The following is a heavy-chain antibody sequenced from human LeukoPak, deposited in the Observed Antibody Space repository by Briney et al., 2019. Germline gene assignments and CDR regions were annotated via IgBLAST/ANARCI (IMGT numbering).Heavy chain of an antibody. CDR1: GYSFTCHY. CDR3: ARVRVGATGSLDVFNL. V-gene: IGHV1-2*02. D-gene: IGHD1-26*01. CDR2: INPHSGAT. Sequence: ASVKVSCKASGYSFTCHYIHWVRQPPGQGLEWMGWINPHSGATNYAQKIQGRVTMTRDTSISTAYMELSSLRSDDTAMYYCARVRVGATGSLDVFNLWGQGTMVTVSS. J-gene: IGHJ3*01.